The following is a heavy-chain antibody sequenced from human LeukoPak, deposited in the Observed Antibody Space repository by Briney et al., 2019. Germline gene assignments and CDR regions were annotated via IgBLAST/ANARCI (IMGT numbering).Heavy chain of an antibody. CDR2: VTYSGTA. CDR1: GDSISNSHSR. D-gene: IGHD7-27*01. J-gene: IGHJ4*02. Sequence: SETLSLTCTVSGDSISNSHSRWDWIRQPPGKGLEWIGAVTYSGTAFYNPSLKSRVTMFVDTSMNQFSLKLNSVTAADSAMYFCARTQLGIAVDHWGQGTLVTVSS. V-gene: IGHV4-39*01. CDR3: ARTQLGIAVDH.